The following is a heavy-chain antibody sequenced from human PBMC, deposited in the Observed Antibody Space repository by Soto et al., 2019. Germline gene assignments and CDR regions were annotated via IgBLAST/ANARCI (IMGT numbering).Heavy chain of an antibody. CDR1: CGSISSFTYY. CDR2: VYYNENT. D-gene: IGHD2-21*01. V-gene: IGHV4-39*01. CDR3: ARWERYYGAAGGCDP. Sequence: PSEPLSITCSVSCGSISSFTYYWGWIRQPPGKGLEWIGTVYYNENTYYNPSLKSRVTITVDTAKNQFSLNLRSVTAADTAMYVWARWERYYGAAGGCDPWRPGNLVT. J-gene: IGHJ5*02.